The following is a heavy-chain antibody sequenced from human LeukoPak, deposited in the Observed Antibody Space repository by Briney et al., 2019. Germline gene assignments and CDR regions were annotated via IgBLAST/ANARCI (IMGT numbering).Heavy chain of an antibody. J-gene: IGHJ2*01. Sequence: GGSLRLSCAASGFTFSSYDIHWVRHATGKGLEWVSGIGTAGEIYYPGSVKGRFTISRENAKNSLYLQMNSLRAGDTAVYYCARAAYSSTWYSRYFDLWGRGTLVTVSS. V-gene: IGHV3-13*01. D-gene: IGHD6-13*01. CDR3: ARAAYSSTWYSRYFDL. CDR2: IGTAGEI. CDR1: GFTFSSYD.